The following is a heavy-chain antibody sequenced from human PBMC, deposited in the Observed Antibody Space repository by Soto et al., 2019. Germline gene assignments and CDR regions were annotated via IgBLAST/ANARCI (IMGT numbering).Heavy chain of an antibody. CDR1: GGSISSGDYY. CDR2: IYYSGST. D-gene: IGHD2-2*01. V-gene: IGHV4-30-4*01. J-gene: IGHJ6*02. CDR3: ARDCISTSCYDYYYYGMDV. Sequence: QVQLQESGPGLVKPSQTLSLTCTVSGGSISSGDYYWSWIRQPPGKGLEWIGYIYYSGSTYYNPSLKRRVTISVDTSKNQFSLKLSSVTAADTAVYYCARDCISTSCYDYYYYGMDVWGQGTTVTVSS.